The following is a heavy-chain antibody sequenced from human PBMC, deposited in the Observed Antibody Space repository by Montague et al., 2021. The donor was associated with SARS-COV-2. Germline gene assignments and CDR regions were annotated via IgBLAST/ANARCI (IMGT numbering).Heavy chain of an antibody. CDR2: INHRGST. Sequence: TLSLTCAVYDGSFSDYSWTWIRQPPGKGLEWIGEINHRGSTNYNPSLKGRVTISVDTSKNQFSLKMTSVTAADTAVYYCARGRQHINMVVVVVTGGEYYFDFWGQGTLVAVSS. D-gene: IGHD3-22*01. J-gene: IGHJ4*02. V-gene: IGHV4-34*01. CDR1: DGSFSDYS. CDR3: ARGRQHINMVVVVVTGGEYYFDF.